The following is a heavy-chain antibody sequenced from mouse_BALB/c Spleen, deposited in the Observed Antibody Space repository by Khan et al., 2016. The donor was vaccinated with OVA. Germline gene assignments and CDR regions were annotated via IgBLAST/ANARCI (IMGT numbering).Heavy chain of an antibody. D-gene: IGHD2-3*01. CDR1: GFNIKDTY. Sequence: VQLQQSGAELVKPGASVRLSCTASGFNIKDTYIHWVKQRPEQGLEWIGRIAPANGDTKYDPKFQDEATITSDTSSNTSYLQLRSLTSEDTAVYYCAHRSYDPQFVEVWGAGTTVTVSS. V-gene: IGHV14-3*02. CDR2: IAPANGDT. CDR3: AHRSYDPQFVEV. J-gene: IGHJ1*01.